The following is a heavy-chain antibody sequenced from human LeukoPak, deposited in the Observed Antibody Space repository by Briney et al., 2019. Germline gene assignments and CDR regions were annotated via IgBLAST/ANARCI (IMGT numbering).Heavy chain of an antibody. J-gene: IGHJ4*02. CDR2: ISYGTT. Sequence: SETLSLTCSVSGGALSTYYWNWIRHSPGQGLEWIGHISYGTTDYNPSLKSRVTISAGTSKNQISLTLTSVTADDTAVYYCARDKAHTYGYYFDPWGQGTQVLVSS. D-gene: IGHD5-18*01. CDR1: GGALSTYY. CDR3: ARDKAHTYGYYFDP. V-gene: IGHV4-59*01.